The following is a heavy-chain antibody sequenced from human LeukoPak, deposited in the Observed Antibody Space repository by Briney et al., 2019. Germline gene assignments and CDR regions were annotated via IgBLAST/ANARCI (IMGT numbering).Heavy chain of an antibody. D-gene: IGHD6-13*01. CDR3: AKEDYSSSWYALDY. V-gene: IGHV3-43*02. CDR2: ISRDGGSI. Sequence: PGGSLRLSCAASGFTFDDYAIYWVRQGPGKGLEWVSLISRDGGSIYYADSVKGRFTISRDNSKNSLYLQMNSLRTEDTALYYCAKEDYSSSWYALDYWGQGTLVTVSS. J-gene: IGHJ4*02. CDR1: GFTFDDYA.